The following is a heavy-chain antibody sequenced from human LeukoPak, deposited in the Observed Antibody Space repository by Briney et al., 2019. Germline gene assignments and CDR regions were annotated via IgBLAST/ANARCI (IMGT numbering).Heavy chain of an antibody. CDR1: GHTFTDYY. D-gene: IGHD6-6*01. J-gene: IGHJ4*02. CDR2: INSNSGGT. Sequence: ASVKVSCKTSGHTFTDYYIHWMRQAPGQGLEWMGWINSNSGGTSYAQKFQGRVTLTRDTPTRTAFMELNRLTSDDTAVYYCARTSIAARRADFDYWGLGTVVTVSS. V-gene: IGHV1-2*02. CDR3: ARTSIAARRADFDY.